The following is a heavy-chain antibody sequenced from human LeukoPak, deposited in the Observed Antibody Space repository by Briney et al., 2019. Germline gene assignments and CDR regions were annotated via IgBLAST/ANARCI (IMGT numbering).Heavy chain of an antibody. CDR2: IYTSGST. CDR3: AREDDFWSGYPRWFDP. J-gene: IGHJ5*02. V-gene: IGHV4-4*08. D-gene: IGHD3-3*01. Sequence: LRLSCAASGFTFSDYYMSWIRQAPGKGLEWIGRIYTSGSTNYNPSLKSRVTISVDTSKNQFSLKLSSVTAADTAVYYCAREDDFWSGYPRWFDPWGQGTLVTVSS. CDR1: GFTFSDYY.